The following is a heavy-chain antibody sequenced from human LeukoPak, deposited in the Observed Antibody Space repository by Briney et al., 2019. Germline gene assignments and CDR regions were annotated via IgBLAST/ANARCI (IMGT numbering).Heavy chain of an antibody. CDR2: INHSGST. CDR1: GGSFSGYY. CDR3: VRGYYYDSSGRSYFDY. Sequence: SEPLSLTCAVYGGSFSGYYGSWIRQPPGKALEWIGEINHSGSTNYTPPLKSRVTIPVDTSKNQFSLKLSSVTAADTAVYYCVRGYYYDSSGRSYFDYWGQGTLVTVSS. J-gene: IGHJ4*02. D-gene: IGHD3-22*01. V-gene: IGHV4-34*01.